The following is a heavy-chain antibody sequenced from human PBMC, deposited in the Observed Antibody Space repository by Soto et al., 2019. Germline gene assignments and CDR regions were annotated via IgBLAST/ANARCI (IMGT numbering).Heavy chain of an antibody. CDR1: GYTFSTYW. D-gene: IGHD2-21*01. Sequence: GEYLKISCKASGYTFSTYWIGWVRQMPGRGLEWMGFIYPGDSDTSYSPSFQGQVTISADKSTSTVYLQWSSLKASDTAMYYCARQKLWMATINNDAFDIWGQGTMVTVSS. CDR2: IYPGDSDT. CDR3: ARQKLWMATINNDAFDI. J-gene: IGHJ3*02. V-gene: IGHV5-51*01.